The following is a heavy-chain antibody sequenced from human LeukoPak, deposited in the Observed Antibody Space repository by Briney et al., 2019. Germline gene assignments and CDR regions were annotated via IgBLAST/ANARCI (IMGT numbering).Heavy chain of an antibody. Sequence: SETLSLTCTVSGGSISSGDYYWSWIRQPPGKGLEWIGYIYYSGSTYYNPSLKSRVTISVDTSKNQFSLKLSSVTAADTAVYYCARLNSIAARQGYYYYYMDVWGKGTTVTVSS. V-gene: IGHV4-30-4*08. CDR1: GGSISSGDYY. CDR3: ARLNSIAARQGYYYYYMDV. J-gene: IGHJ6*03. CDR2: IYYSGST. D-gene: IGHD6-6*01.